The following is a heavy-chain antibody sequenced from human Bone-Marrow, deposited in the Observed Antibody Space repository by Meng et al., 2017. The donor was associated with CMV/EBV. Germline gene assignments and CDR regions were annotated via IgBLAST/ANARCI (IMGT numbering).Heavy chain of an antibody. D-gene: IGHD3-3*01. J-gene: IGHJ6*02. V-gene: IGHV3-74*01. CDR1: GFTFGFYW. CDR3: ARDPNTYYDFWSGLYGMDV. CDR2: IDNDGRSP. Sequence: GESLKISCAASGFTFGFYWMHWVRQAPGKGLVWVARIDNDGRSPNYADFVKGRFTISRDNAKNTLYLQMNSLRAEDTTVYYCARDPNTYYDFWSGLYGMDVWGQGTTVTVSS.